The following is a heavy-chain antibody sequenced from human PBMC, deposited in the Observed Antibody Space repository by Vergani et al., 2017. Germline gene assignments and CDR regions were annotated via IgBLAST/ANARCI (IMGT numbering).Heavy chain of an antibody. J-gene: IGHJ5*02. V-gene: IGHV4-4*03. CDR2: IYHSGST. D-gene: IGHD3/OR15-3a*01. Sequence: QVQLQESGPGLVKPPGTLSLTCAVSGGSISSSNWWSWVRQPPGKGLEWIGEIYHSGSTNYNPSLKSRVTISLDTSKNQFSLRLNSVTAADTAVYYCARGETRTDWFDPWGQGTLVTVSS. CDR1: GGSISSSNW. CDR3: ARGETRTDWFDP.